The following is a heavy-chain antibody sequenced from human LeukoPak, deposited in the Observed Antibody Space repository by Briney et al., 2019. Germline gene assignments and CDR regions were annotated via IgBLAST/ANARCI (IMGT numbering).Heavy chain of an antibody. CDR2: IYTSGST. CDR1: GGSINSGTYY. Sequence: PSETLSLTCTVSGGSINSGTYYWSWIRQPAGKGLEWIGRIYTSGSTHYNPSLKSRVTISVDTSKNQFSLKLSSVTAADTAVYYCARTNWHYYYMDVWGKGTTVTVSS. D-gene: IGHD1-1*01. CDR3: ARTNWHYYYMDV. J-gene: IGHJ6*03. V-gene: IGHV4-61*02.